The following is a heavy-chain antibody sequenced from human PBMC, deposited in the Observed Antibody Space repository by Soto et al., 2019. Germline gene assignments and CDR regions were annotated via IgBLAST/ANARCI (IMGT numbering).Heavy chain of an antibody. V-gene: IGHV4-4*07. J-gene: IGHJ2*01. Sequence: SETLSLTCTVSGGSISSYYWCWIRQPAGKGLEWIGRIYTSGSTNYNPSLKSRVTKSVDTSKNQFSLKLSSVTAADTAVYYCARDRGEYTSSWFWYFSHWGHGTRVTVSS. D-gene: IGHD6-13*01. CDR2: IYTSGST. CDR3: ARDRGEYTSSWFWYFSH. CDR1: GGSISSYY.